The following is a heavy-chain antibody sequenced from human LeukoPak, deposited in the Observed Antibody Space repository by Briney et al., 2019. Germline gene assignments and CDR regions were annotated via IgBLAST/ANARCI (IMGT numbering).Heavy chain of an antibody. D-gene: IGHD3-10*02. Sequence: PSETLSLTCVVSGYSITTAHYWGWTRQPPGKGLEWIGSIYHSGSTHYNPSPKSRVTMSIDTSKSQFSLDLNSVIAADTAVYYCTRSVRYYSHYFMDVWGKGITVTVSS. V-gene: IGHV4-38-2*01. CDR3: TRSVRYYSHYFMDV. CDR2: IYHSGST. J-gene: IGHJ6*03. CDR1: GYSITTAHY.